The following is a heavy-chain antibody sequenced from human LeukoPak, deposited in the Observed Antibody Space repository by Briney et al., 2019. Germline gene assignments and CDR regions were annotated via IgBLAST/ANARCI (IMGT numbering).Heavy chain of an antibody. CDR2: IWHDGSYE. D-gene: IGHD1-26*01. Sequence: GGSLRLSCAASGLTFSRYGMHWVRQAPGKGLEWVAVIWHDGSYEYYADSAKGRFTISRDSSKNTLYLQMNSLRAEDTAVYYCAKDGVGATSLDCWGQGTLVTVSS. CDR1: GLTFSRYG. V-gene: IGHV3-33*06. J-gene: IGHJ4*02. CDR3: AKDGVGATSLDC.